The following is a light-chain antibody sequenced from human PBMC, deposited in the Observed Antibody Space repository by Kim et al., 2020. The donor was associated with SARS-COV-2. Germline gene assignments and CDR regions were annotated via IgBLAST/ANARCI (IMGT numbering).Light chain of an antibody. CDR1: SSDVGDYDF. CDR2: DVS. CDR3: NSYTSSTTLV. V-gene: IGLV2-14*03. Sequence: QSALTQPASVSGSPGQSITISCTGTSSDVGDYDFVSWYQQHPGKAPKLMIYDVSNRPSGVSNRFSGSKSGKTASLTISGLQAEDDADYYCNSYTSSTTLVFGTGTKVTVL. J-gene: IGLJ1*01.